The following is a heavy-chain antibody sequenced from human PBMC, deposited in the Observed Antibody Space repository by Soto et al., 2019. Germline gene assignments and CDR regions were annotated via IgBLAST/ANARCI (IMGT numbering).Heavy chain of an antibody. Sequence: QLQLQESGPGLVKPSETLSLTCTVSGGSISSSSYYWGWIRQPPGKGLEWIGSIYYSGSTYYNPSLKSRVTISVDTSKNQFSLKLSSVTAADTAVYYCARSSPRFLEWLPKFAFDYWGQGTLVTVSS. CDR1: GGSISSSSYY. CDR2: IYYSGST. J-gene: IGHJ4*02. V-gene: IGHV4-39*01. CDR3: ARSSPRFLEWLPKFAFDY. D-gene: IGHD3-3*01.